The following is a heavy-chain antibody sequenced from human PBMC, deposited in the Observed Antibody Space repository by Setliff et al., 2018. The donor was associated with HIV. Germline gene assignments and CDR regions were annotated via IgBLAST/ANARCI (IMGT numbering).Heavy chain of an antibody. V-gene: IGHV1-46*01. CDR2: INPSGGST. Sequence: ASVKVSCKASGYTFTRYFMHCVRQAPGQGLEWLGMINPSGGSTWYAQKFQGRVTMTGDTSSNTLYMELSSLRSEDTAVYYWARGWEGGMDSWGQGTLVTVSS. CDR3: ARGWEGGMDS. CDR1: GYTFTRYF. J-gene: IGHJ4*02. D-gene: IGHD1-26*01.